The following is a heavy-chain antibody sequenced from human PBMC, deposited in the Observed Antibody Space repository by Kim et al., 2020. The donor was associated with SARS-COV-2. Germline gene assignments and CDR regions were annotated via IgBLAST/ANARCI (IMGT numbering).Heavy chain of an antibody. V-gene: IGHV1-2*04. J-gene: IGHJ6*02. CDR2: VNPKKGAA. CDR1: GYTFTDYY. Sequence: ASVKVSCKASGYTFTDYYIHWVRQAPGRGLEWMAWVNPKKGAASFAEKFRASVTMTRDTSTATAYLELRSLRSEDTAVYFCARSNPHTPPYFFFYGLDVWGQGTTVTVSS. CDR3: ARSNPHTPPYFFFYGLDV. D-gene: IGHD2-21*01.